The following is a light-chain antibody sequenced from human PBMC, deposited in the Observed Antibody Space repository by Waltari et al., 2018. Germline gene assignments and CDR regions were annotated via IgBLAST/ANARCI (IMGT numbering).Light chain of an antibody. V-gene: IGLV7-46*01. CDR2: DTS. CDR3: LLFYSGARV. CDR1: TGAVSSGPY. J-gene: IGLJ2*01. Sequence: QAVVTQEPSLTVSPGGTVPLTCGSTTGAVSSGPYPYWFQQKPGQAPRTLIYDTSNKHSWTPARFSGSLLGGKAALTLSGAQPEDEAEYYCLLFYSGARVFGGGTKLTVL.